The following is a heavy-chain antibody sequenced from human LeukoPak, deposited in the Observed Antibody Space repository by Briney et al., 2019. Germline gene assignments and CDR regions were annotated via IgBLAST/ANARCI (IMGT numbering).Heavy chain of an antibody. J-gene: IGHJ4*02. D-gene: IGHD3-10*01. V-gene: IGHV3-23*01. CDR2: IDRGVGST. CDR3: ARWDNSGSHKYYFDY. CDR1: GFTFSSYD. Sequence: GGSLRLSCAASGFTFSSYDLSWVRQAPGKGLECVAAIDRGVGSTYYADSVKGRFTISRDNSKNTLYLQMNSLRAEDTAVYYCARWDNSGSHKYYFDYWGQGTLVTVSS.